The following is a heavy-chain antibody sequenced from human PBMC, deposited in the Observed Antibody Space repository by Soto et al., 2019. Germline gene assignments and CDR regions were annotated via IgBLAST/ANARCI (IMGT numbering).Heavy chain of an antibody. V-gene: IGHV3-30*18. J-gene: IGHJ4*02. CDR3: AKDVGWEPGPGLDY. CDR1: GFTFSSYG. D-gene: IGHD1-26*01. CDR2: ISYDGSNK. Sequence: GGSLRLSCAASGFTFSSYGMHWVRQAPGKGLEWVAVISYDGSNKYYADSVKGRFTISRDNSKNTLYLQMNSLRAEDTAVYYCAKDVGWEPGPGLDYWGQGTLVTVSS.